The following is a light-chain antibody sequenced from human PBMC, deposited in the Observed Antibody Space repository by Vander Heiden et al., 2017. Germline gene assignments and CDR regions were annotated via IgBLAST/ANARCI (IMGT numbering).Light chain of an antibody. Sequence: QSVLTPPPSVSAAPGQKVTISCSGSSSNIRNNYVSWYQQFPGTAPELRIYENKKRPSGIPDRFSGPKSGTSATLGITGLETGDEADYYCGTWDSSLSAGVFGGGTKLTV. CDR3: GTWDSSLSAGV. CDR1: SSNIRNNY. V-gene: IGLV1-51*02. CDR2: ENK. J-gene: IGLJ3*02.